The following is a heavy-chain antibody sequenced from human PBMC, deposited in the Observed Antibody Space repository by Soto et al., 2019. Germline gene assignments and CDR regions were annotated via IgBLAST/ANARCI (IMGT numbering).Heavy chain of an antibody. CDR2: IDTAGRA. CDR1: EFTVSSNY. D-gene: IGHD3-3*01. Sequence: EVQLVESGGGLIQPGGSLRVSCAASEFTVSSNYMTWVRQAPGKGLEWVSVIDTAGRANYAESVKGRFTNSRDNSKNTLYLQMNSLRAEDTSVYYCARGATYYDFWSGHYTSYTYYGMDVWGQGTTVTV. CDR3: ARGATYYDFWSGHYTSYTYYGMDV. J-gene: IGHJ6*02. V-gene: IGHV3-53*01.